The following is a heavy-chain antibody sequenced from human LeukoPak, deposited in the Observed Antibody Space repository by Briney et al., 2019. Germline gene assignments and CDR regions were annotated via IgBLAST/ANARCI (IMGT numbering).Heavy chain of an antibody. Sequence: SETLSLTCTVSGGSISSYYWSWIRQPPGKGLEWIGYIYYSGSTNYNPSLKSRVTISVDTSKNQFSLKLGSVTAADTAVYYCARHAAYYYGSGSYLDYWGQGTLVTVSS. CDR3: ARHAAYYYGSGSYLDY. CDR1: GGSISSYY. J-gene: IGHJ4*02. CDR2: IYYSGST. D-gene: IGHD3-10*01. V-gene: IGHV4-59*08.